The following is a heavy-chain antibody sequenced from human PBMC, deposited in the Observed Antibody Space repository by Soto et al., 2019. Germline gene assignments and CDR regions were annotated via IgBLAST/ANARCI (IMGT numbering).Heavy chain of an antibody. CDR1: GFTFSTYG. J-gene: IGHJ6*02. Sequence: HPGGSLRLSCAASGFTFSTYGMHWVRQAPGKGLEWVAIIWFDGSDKYYADSVKGRFTISRDNPKNTLYLQMHSLTTADTAVYYCATTEMPAYGMDVWGQGTTVTVSS. V-gene: IGHV3-33*01. CDR3: ATTEMPAYGMDV. D-gene: IGHD2-2*01. CDR2: IWFDGSDK.